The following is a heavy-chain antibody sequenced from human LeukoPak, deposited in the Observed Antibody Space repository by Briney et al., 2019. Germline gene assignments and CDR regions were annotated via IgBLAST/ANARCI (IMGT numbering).Heavy chain of an antibody. CDR2: IRYDGSNK. CDR3: AKNSGYSYGSYFDY. J-gene: IGHJ4*02. Sequence: PGGSLRLSCAASGFTFSSYWMSWVRQAPGKGLEWVAFIRYDGSNKYYADSVKGRFTISRDNSKNTLYLQMNSLRAEDTAVYYCAKNSGYSYGSYFDYWGQGTLVTVSS. CDR1: GFTFSSYW. D-gene: IGHD5-18*01. V-gene: IGHV3-30*02.